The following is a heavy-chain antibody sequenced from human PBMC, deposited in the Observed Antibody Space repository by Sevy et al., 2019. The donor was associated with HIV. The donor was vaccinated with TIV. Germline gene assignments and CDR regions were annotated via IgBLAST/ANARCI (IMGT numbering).Heavy chain of an antibody. V-gene: IGHV1-18*04. D-gene: IGHD6-19*01. J-gene: IGHJ4*02. Sequence: ASVKVSCKASGYTFTSYGISWVRQAPGQGLEWLGWISAYNGNTNYAQKLQGRVTMTTDTSTSTAYMELRSLRSDDTAVYYCARELVVSSGLYALVVSYFDYWGQGTLVTVSS. CDR2: ISAYNGNT. CDR1: GYTFTSYG. CDR3: ARELVVSSGLYALVVSYFDY.